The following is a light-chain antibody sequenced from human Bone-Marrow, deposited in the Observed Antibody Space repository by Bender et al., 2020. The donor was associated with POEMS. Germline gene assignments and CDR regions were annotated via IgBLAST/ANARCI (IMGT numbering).Light chain of an antibody. CDR1: SDDIGFYNY. CDR2: DVT. CDR3: PSYAGTNSWV. Sequence: QSALTQPASVSGSLGQSTTISCTGTSDDIGFYNYVSWYEHHPGKAPKLILFDVTKRPSGISHRFCGSKSGATASLTLSGLQAEDGADYFCPSYAGTNSWVFGGGAKLTVL. V-gene: IGLV2-14*03. J-gene: IGLJ3*02.